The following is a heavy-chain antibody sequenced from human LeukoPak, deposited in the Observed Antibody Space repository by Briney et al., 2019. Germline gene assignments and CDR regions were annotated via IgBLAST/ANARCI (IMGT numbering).Heavy chain of an antibody. CDR3: AGYYYDSSGYDY. Sequence: GGSLRLSCAASGFTFSSYGMSWVRQAPGKGLEWVSGISGSGSSTYYADSVKGRFSISRDNSKNTLYLQMNSLRAEDTAVYYCAGYYYDSSGYDYWGQGTLVTVSS. CDR2: ISGSGSST. J-gene: IGHJ4*02. CDR1: GFTFSSYG. V-gene: IGHV3-23*01. D-gene: IGHD3-22*01.